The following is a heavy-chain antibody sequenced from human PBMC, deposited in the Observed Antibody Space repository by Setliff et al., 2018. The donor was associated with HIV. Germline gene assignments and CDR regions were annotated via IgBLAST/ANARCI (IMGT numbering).Heavy chain of an antibody. D-gene: IGHD3-10*01. CDR2: VYYDGTT. J-gene: IGHJ4*02. V-gene: IGHV4-59*01. Sequence: TLSLTCTVSGGSISSYYWSWVRQPPGKGLEWIGYVYYDGTTNYNPSLKSRVTISADTSKNQFSLKLSSVTAADTAFYYCARASYYGSGIYYIWGYFDYWGQGTQVTVSS. CDR3: ARASYYGSGIYYIWGYFDY. CDR1: GGSISSYY.